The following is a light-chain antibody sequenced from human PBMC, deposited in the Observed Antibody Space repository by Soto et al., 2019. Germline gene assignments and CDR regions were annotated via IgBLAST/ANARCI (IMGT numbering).Light chain of an antibody. CDR3: QQYGSSPLT. CDR1: ESVSRN. Sequence: IVMTQSPITLSVSPGARATLACRASESVSRNLAWYQQKPGQAPRLLIYDAPTRATGIPDRFSGSLYGTGFTLTISRLETEDFAVFDCQQYGSSPLTFGGGTKVDIK. J-gene: IGKJ4*01. V-gene: IGKV3-20*01. CDR2: DAP.